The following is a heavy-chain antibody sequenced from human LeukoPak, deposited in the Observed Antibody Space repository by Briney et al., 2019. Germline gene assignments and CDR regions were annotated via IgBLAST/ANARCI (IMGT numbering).Heavy chain of an antibody. CDR3: ARDHYYGAPDY. Sequence: PGGSLRLSCAASGFTFSSYAMHWVRQAPGKGLEWVAVISYDGSNKYYADSVKGRFTISRDNSKNTLYLQMNSLRAEDTAVYYCARDHYYGAPDYWGQGTLVTVSS. V-gene: IGHV3-30-3*01. CDR2: ISYDGSNK. J-gene: IGHJ4*02. D-gene: IGHD3-10*01. CDR1: GFTFSSYA.